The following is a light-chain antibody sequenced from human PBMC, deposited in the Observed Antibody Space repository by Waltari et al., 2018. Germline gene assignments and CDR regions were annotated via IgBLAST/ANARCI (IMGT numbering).Light chain of an antibody. CDR2: LGS. CDR1: QSLLHINGYNY. CDR3: MQALQTGYT. J-gene: IGKJ2*01. V-gene: IGKV2-28*01. Sequence: DIVMTQSPLSLPVTPGEPVSISCRSSQSLLHINGYNYLDWYLQKPGQSPQLLIYLGSNRASGVPDRFSGSGSGTDFTLKISRVEAEDVGVYYCMQALQTGYTFGQGTKLEIK.